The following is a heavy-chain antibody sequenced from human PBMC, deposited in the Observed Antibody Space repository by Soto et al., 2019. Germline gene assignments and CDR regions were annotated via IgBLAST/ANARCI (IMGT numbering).Heavy chain of an antibody. J-gene: IGHJ4*02. D-gene: IGHD3-3*01. CDR2: ISSNGSST. V-gene: IGHV3-64D*08. CDR3: VKDRYDDSEYDIDF. CDR1: GFTFSSYA. Sequence: GGSLRLSCSASGFTFSSYAMHWVRQAPGKGLEYVSAISSNGSSTYYADSVKGRFTISRDNSKNTLYLQMSSLRADDTAVYYCVKDRYDDSEYDIDFWGQGTLVTVSS.